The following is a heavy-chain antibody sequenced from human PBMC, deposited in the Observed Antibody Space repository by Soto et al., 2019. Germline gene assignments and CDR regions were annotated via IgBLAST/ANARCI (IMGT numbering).Heavy chain of an antibody. CDR1: GGTFSSYA. V-gene: IGHV1-69*13. J-gene: IGHJ6*02. D-gene: IGHD3-22*01. CDR2: IIPIFGTA. Sequence: SVKVSCKASGGTFSSYAISWVRQAPGQGLEWMGGIIPIFGTANYAQKFQGRVTITADESTSTAYMELSSLRSEDTAVYYCASTTRAKYDSSGLYGMDVWGQGTTVTVSS. CDR3: ASTTRAKYDSSGLYGMDV.